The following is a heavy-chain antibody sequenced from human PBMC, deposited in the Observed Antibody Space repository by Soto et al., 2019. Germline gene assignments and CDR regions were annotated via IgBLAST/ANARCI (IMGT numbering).Heavy chain of an antibody. J-gene: IGHJ4*02. CDR2: IYHSGST. CDR3: AGYCSGGSCYYFEY. Sequence: SETLSLTCAVSGGSISSSNWWSWVRQPPGKGLEWIGEIYHSGSTNYNPSLKSRVTISVDKSKNQFSLKLSSVTAADTAVYYCAGYCSGGSCYYFEYWGQGTLVTVSS. CDR1: GGSISSSNW. D-gene: IGHD2-15*01. V-gene: IGHV4-4*02.